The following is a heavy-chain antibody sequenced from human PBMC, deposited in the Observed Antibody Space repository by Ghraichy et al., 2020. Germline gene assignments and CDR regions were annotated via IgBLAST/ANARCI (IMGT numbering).Heavy chain of an antibody. CDR2: IRYDGSNK. J-gene: IGHJ6*02. D-gene: IGHD3-10*01. CDR3: AKVRDITMVRGVSYGMDV. CDR1: GFTFSSYG. Sequence: LSLTCAASGFTFSSYGMHWVRQAPGKGLEWVAFIRYDGSNKYYADSVKGRFTISRDNSKNTLYLQMNSLRAEDTAVYYCAKVRDITMVRGVSYGMDVWGPGTTVTGSS. V-gene: IGHV3-30*02.